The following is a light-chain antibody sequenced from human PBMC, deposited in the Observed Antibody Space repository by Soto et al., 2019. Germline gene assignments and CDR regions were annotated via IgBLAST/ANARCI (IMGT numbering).Light chain of an antibody. Sequence: QSVLTQSPSVSGAPGQRVTISCTGSSSNTGAGYDVHWYQQFPGTVPKLLNYGNRNRPSGVPDRFSGSKSGTSASLAITGLQAEDEADYYCQSYDSSLNIWVFGGGTKLTVL. CDR3: QSYDSSLNIWV. CDR2: GNR. V-gene: IGLV1-40*01. J-gene: IGLJ3*02. CDR1: SSNTGAGYD.